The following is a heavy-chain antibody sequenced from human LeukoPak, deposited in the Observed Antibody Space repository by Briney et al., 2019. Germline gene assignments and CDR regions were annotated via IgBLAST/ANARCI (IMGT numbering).Heavy chain of an antibody. Sequence: GGSLGLSCAASGFTLSSNYMIWVRQAPGKGLEWVSVIYSGGSTYYADSVKGRFTISRDNSRNTLYLQMNSLRAEDTAVYYCATSIRYCSGGSCIDYWGQGTLVTVSS. CDR2: IYSGGST. J-gene: IGHJ4*02. CDR3: ATSIRYCSGGSCIDY. D-gene: IGHD2-15*01. V-gene: IGHV3-53*01. CDR1: GFTLSSNY.